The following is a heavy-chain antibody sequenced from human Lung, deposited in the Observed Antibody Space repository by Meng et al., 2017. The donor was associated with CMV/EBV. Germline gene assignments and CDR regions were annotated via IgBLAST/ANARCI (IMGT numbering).Heavy chain of an antibody. CDR1: GFTFSNYG. CDR2: IRFDGTQT. V-gene: IGHV3-30*02. CDR3: AKVAESTTSPYNYFSA. Sequence: GESLKISCEASGFTFSNYGMHWVRQAPGKGLEWVAYIRFDGTQTYYSDSVKGRFAIFRDNSKNTLYLQMHSLTTEDTAMFYCAKVAESTTSPYNYFSAWGQGTLVTVSS. J-gene: IGHJ5*02. D-gene: IGHD1-1*01.